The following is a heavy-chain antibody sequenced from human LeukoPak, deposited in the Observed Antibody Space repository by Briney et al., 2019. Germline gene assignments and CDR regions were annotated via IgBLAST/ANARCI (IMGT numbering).Heavy chain of an antibody. CDR3: ASMVTHPIYFDY. CDR2: ISAYNGNT. Sequence: GASVKVSCKASGYTFTSYGISWVRQAPVQGLEWMGWISAYNGNTNYAQKLQGRVTMTTDTSTSTAYMELRSLRSDDTAVYYCASMVTHPIYFDYWGQGTLVTVSS. J-gene: IGHJ4*02. D-gene: IGHD4-23*01. V-gene: IGHV1-18*01. CDR1: GYTFTSYG.